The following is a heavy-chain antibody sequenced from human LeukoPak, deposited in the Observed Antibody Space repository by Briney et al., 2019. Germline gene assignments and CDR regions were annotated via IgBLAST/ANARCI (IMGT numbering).Heavy chain of an antibody. Sequence: GGSLRLSCAASGFTFSSYEMNWVRQAPGKGLEWVSYISSSGSTIYYADSVKGRFTISRDNAKNSLYLQMNSLRAEDTAVYYCARGLYCGGACYPSRFDPWGQGTLVTVSS. CDR1: GFTFSSYE. CDR3: ARGLYCGGACYPSRFDP. V-gene: IGHV3-48*03. D-gene: IGHD2-21*02. CDR2: ISSSGSTI. J-gene: IGHJ5*02.